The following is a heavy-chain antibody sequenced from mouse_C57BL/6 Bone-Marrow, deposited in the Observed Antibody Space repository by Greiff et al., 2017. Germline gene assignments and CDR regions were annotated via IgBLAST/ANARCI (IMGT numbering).Heavy chain of an antibody. V-gene: IGHV1-78*01. Sequence: VQLQQSDAELVKPGASVKISCKVSGYTFTDHTIHWMKQRPEQGLEWIGYIYPRDGSTKYNEKFKGKATLTADKSSSTAYMQLNRLTSGDSAVSFCAKRGKLGQDYFDFGGRGTTLTVTS. CDR2: IYPRDGST. CDR1: GYTFTDHT. D-gene: IGHD4-1*01. CDR3: AKRGKLGQDYFDF. J-gene: IGHJ2*01.